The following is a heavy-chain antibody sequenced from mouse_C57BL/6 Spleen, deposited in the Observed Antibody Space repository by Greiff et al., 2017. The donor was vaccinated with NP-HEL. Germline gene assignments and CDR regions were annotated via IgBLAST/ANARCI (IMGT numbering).Heavy chain of an antibody. V-gene: IGHV1-80*01. CDR1: GYAFSSYW. J-gene: IGHJ2*01. Sequence: QVHVKQSGAELVKPGASVKISCKASGYAFSSYWMNWVKQRPGKGLEWIGQIYPGDGDTNYNGKFKGKATLTADKSSSTAYMQLSSLTSEDSAVYFCARGDYGSSYVGYFDYWGQGTTLTVSS. CDR2: IYPGDGDT. CDR3: ARGDYGSSYVGYFDY. D-gene: IGHD1-1*01.